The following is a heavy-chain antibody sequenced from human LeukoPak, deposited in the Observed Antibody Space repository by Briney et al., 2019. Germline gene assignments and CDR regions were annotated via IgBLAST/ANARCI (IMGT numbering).Heavy chain of an antibody. J-gene: IGHJ1*01. Sequence: ASVKVSCKVSGYTLTELSIHWVRQAPGKGLEWMGGFDPEDGETIYAQRFQGRVTMTEDTSTDTAYMELSSLRSEDAAVYYCATVSYYYDSSGYQGYFQHWGQGTVVSVSS. CDR3: ATVSYYYDSSGYQGYFQH. V-gene: IGHV1-24*01. CDR2: FDPEDGET. CDR1: GYTLTELS. D-gene: IGHD3-22*01.